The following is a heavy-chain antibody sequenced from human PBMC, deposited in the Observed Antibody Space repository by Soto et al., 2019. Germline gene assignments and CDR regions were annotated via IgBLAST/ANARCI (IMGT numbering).Heavy chain of an antibody. CDR3: AKTPGVTSARGWFDP. V-gene: IGHV3-9*01. Sequence: GGSLRLSCAASGFTFGDYAMHWVRQAPGKGLEWVSGISWNSGRIVYADSVKGRFTISRDNAKNSLYLQMNSLRPEDTAFYYCAKTPGVTSARGWFDPWGQGTLVTVSS. J-gene: IGHJ5*02. CDR1: GFTFGDYA. D-gene: IGHD4-17*01. CDR2: ISWNSGRI.